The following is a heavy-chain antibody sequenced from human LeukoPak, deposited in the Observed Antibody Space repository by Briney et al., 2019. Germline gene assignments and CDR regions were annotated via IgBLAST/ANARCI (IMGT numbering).Heavy chain of an antibody. J-gene: IGHJ5*02. Sequence: SETLSLTCTVSGASISSYYWSWIRQHPGKGLEWIGYIYHSGKTYYNPSLRSRVTLSVDTSDNQFSLKLLSVTAADTAVYYCAREAPSSAGLIDPWGQGTLVTVSS. V-gene: IGHV4-59*12. CDR2: IYHSGKT. D-gene: IGHD2-15*01. CDR1: GASISSYY. CDR3: AREAPSSAGLIDP.